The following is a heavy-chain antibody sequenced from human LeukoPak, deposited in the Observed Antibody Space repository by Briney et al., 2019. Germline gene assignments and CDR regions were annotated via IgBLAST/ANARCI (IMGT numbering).Heavy chain of an antibody. CDR2: ISYDGSNK. Sequence: GRSLRLSCAASGFTFSSYGMHWVRQAPGKGLEWVAVISYDGSNKYYADSVKGRFTISRDNSKNTLYLQMNSLRAEDTAVYYCAKDRSGWPYFDYWGQGTLVTVSS. D-gene: IGHD6-19*01. CDR1: GFTFSSYG. J-gene: IGHJ4*02. V-gene: IGHV3-30*18. CDR3: AKDRSGWPYFDY.